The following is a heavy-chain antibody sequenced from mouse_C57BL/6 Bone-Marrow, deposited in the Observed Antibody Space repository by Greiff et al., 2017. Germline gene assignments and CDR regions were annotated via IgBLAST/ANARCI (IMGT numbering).Heavy chain of an antibody. J-gene: IGHJ1*03. V-gene: IGHV7-3*01. CDR3: ARYYDYDGYLDV. D-gene: IGHD2-4*01. CDR2: IRNNANGYTT. CDR1: GFTFTDYY. Sequence: EVQGVESGGGLVQPGGSLSLSCAASGFTFTDYYMSWVRQPPGKALEWLGFIRNNANGYTTEYSASVKGRFTISRDNSQSILYLQMNALRAEDSATYYCARYYDYDGYLDVWGTGTTVTVSS.